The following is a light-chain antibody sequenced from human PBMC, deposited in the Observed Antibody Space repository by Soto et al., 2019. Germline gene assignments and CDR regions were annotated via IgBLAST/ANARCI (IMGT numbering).Light chain of an antibody. Sequence: QSALTQPASVSGSPGQSITISCTGTSSDVGGYNYVSWYQQHPGKAPKLMIYEVSNRPSGVSNRFSGSKSGNTASLTISGLQDEDESDYCCSSYTSSSTLVVVRTGTKVTVL. CDR3: SSYTSSSTLVV. V-gene: IGLV2-14*01. CDR2: EVS. J-gene: IGLJ1*01. CDR1: SSDVGGYNY.